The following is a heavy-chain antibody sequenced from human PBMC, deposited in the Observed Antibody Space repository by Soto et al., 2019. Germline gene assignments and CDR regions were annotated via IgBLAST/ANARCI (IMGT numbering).Heavy chain of an antibody. CDR1: GGSINSNNW. CDR3: ARTHGSGSYYNFVDY. J-gene: IGHJ4*02. CDR2: IYHSGST. Sequence: SETLSLTCAVSGGSINSNNWWNWVRQPPGKGLEWIGEIYHSGSTNYNPSLKSRVTISVDKSKNQFSLKLSSVTAADTAVYYCARTHGSGSYYNFVDYWGQGTLVTVSS. V-gene: IGHV4-4*02. D-gene: IGHD3-10*01.